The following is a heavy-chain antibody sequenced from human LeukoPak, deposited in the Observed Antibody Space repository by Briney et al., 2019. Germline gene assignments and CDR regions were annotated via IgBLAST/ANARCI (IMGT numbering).Heavy chain of an antibody. D-gene: IGHD2-2*01. CDR2: ISYDGYNK. J-gene: IGHJ6*03. Sequence: PGGSLRLSCAASGFSFSSYSMHWVRQAPGKGLEWVAVISYDGYNKYYADSVKGRFTISRDNSKNTLFLQMNSLRAEDTAVYYCARDLVAAAANYYYYMDVWGKGTTVTVSS. CDR1: GFSFSSYS. V-gene: IGHV3-30*04. CDR3: ARDLVAAAANYYYYMDV.